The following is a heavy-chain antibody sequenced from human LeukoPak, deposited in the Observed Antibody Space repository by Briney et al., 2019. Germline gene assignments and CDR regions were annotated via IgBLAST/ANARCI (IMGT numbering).Heavy chain of an antibody. V-gene: IGHV4-4*07. Sequence: PSETLSLTCTVSGGSISSYYWSWIRQPAGKGLEWIGRIYTSGSTNYNPSLKSRVTMSVDTSKNQFSLKLSSVTAADTAVYYCARSPDYGGNSGNFDYWGQGTLVTVSS. CDR2: IYTSGST. CDR1: GGSISSYY. D-gene: IGHD4-23*01. J-gene: IGHJ4*02. CDR3: ARSPDYGGNSGNFDY.